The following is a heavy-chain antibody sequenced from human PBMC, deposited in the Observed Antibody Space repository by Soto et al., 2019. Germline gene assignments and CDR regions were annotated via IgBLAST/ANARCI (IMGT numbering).Heavy chain of an antibody. CDR2: IYYSGST. J-gene: IGHJ5*02. CDR3: ARDRGGHYDFWSGYLNCFDP. CDR1: GGSFSSGIYY. V-gene: IGHV4-61*01. Sequence: SETLSLICTVSGGSFSSGIYYWIWIRQPPGKVLDWIGYIYYSGSTNYNPSLKSRVTISVDTSKNQFSLKLSSVTAADTAVYYCARDRGGHYDFWSGYLNCFDPWGQGTLVTVSS. D-gene: IGHD3-3*01.